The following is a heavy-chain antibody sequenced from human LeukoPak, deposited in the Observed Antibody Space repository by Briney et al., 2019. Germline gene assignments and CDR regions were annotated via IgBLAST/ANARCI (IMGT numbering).Heavy chain of an antibody. D-gene: IGHD3-10*01. CDR2: IDPSDSYS. Sequence: GGSLKISCQGSGYRFPSYWITWVRPMPGKGLEWMGRIDPSDSYSNYSPSFQGHVTLSADKSTSTAYLQWSSLKASDTAMYYCARQGYGSGSYFNTRRVSVDYWGQGTLVTVSS. CDR1: GYRFPSYW. CDR3: ARQGYGSGSYFNTRRVSVDY. J-gene: IGHJ4*02. V-gene: IGHV5-10-1*01.